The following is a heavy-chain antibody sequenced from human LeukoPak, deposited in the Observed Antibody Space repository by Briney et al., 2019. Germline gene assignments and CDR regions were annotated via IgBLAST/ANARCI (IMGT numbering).Heavy chain of an antibody. CDR2: IPGSGDST. CDR1: GFTFSSYA. J-gene: IGHJ4*02. V-gene: IGHV3-23*01. D-gene: IGHD6-13*01. Sequence: GGSLRLSCAASGFTFSSYAMSWLRQAPGKGLEWVSAIPGSGDSTYYADSVKGRFTISRDNFKNTLYLQRSSLRAEDTAVYYWAKLKSWYFDYWGQGTLFTVSS. CDR3: AKLKSWYFDY.